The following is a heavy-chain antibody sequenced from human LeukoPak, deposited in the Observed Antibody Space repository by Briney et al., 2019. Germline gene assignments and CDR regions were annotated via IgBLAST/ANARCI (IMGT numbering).Heavy chain of an antibody. CDR1: GFTFSSYG. D-gene: IGHD6-6*01. Sequence: PGGSLRLSCAASGFTFSSYGMHWVRQAPGKGLEWVAVIPNDGGNKYYADSVKGRFTISRDNSKNTLYLQMNSLRAEDTAVYYCARDCQYRSSCDVFDIWGQGTLVTVSS. J-gene: IGHJ4*02. CDR3: ARDCQYRSSCDVFDI. CDR2: IPNDGGNK. V-gene: IGHV3-30*19.